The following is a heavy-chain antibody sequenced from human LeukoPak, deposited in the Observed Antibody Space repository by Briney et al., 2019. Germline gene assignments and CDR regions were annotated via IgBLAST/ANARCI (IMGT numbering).Heavy chain of an antibody. J-gene: IGHJ6*02. CDR3: AREKGWGALTGLDV. V-gene: IGHV3-74*01. D-gene: IGHD3-9*01. Sequence: GGSLRLSCAASGFTFSSYWMHWVRQAPGKGLVWVSRINSDGSSTSYADSVKGRFTISRDNAKNTLYLQMNSLRAVDTAVYYCAREKGWGALTGLDVWGQGTTVTVSS. CDR1: GFTFSSYW. CDR2: INSDGSST.